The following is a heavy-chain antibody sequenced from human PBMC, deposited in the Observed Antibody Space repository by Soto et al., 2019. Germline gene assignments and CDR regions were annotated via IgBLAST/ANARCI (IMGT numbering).Heavy chain of an antibody. CDR1: GYTFTSYG. Sequence: GASVKVSCKASGYTFTSYGISWVRQAPGQGLEWMGWISADDGDTNYAQKLQGRVTMTTDTSTSTAYMELRSLRSDDTAVYYCAIGKEDRGSGKNYYYYYMDVWGKGTTVTVSS. CDR3: AIGKEDRGSGKNYYYYYMDV. CDR2: ISADDGDT. J-gene: IGHJ6*03. D-gene: IGHD3-10*01. V-gene: IGHV1-18*01.